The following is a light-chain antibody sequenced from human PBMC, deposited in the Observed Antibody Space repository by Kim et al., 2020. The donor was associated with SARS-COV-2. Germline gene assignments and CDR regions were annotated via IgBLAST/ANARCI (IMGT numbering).Light chain of an antibody. CDR2: GAS. CDR3: QKYNSAPFT. Sequence: DVQMTQSPSSLATSVGDRVILTCRASQGIGNYLAWYQQKPGKPPKLLVYGASTLQSGVPSRFSGSGSGTDFILSINSLQPEDVATYYCQKYNSAPFTCDPGTRLEIK. V-gene: IGKV1-27*01. CDR1: QGIGNY. J-gene: IGKJ5*01.